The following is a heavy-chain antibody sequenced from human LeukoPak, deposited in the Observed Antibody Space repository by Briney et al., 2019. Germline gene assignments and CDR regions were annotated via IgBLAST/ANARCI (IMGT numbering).Heavy chain of an antibody. D-gene: IGHD1-26*01. J-gene: IGHJ4*02. CDR3: ASGRGSGSLR. Sequence: ASVKVSCKASGYTFNVYFMQWVRQAHGQGLEWMGWINPNSGGTNYAQKFQGRVTMTLDTSNSAAYMELTSLTPDDTATYYCASGRGSGSLRWGQGTLVTVSS. CDR1: GYTFNVYF. CDR2: INPNSGGT. V-gene: IGHV1-2*02.